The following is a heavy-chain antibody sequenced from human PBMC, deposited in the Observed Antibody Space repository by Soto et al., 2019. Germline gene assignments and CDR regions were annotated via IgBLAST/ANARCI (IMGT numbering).Heavy chain of an antibody. J-gene: IGHJ4*02. CDR1: GYTFTGYF. CDR2: INPNSGGT. V-gene: IGHV1-2*02. Sequence: QVQLVQSGAEVKKPGASVKVSCKASGYTFTGYFIRWVRQAPGQGLEWMGWINPNSGGTNYAQKFQGRVTMTRDTCISPTYMEIGRLRCDDTAVYYCAREHCPKQLASIGYWGQGTLVTVSS. D-gene: IGHD6-13*01. CDR3: AREHCPKQLASIGY.